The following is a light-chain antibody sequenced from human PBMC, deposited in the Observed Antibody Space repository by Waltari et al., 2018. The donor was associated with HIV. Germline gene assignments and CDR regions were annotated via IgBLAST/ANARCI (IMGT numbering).Light chain of an antibody. Sequence: QSALTQPASVSGSPGQSITISCTGTSSDIGGYDIVSWFQQHPGKAPKVMVYEVTKRPSGVSNRFAGSKSGNTASLTSSGLQAEDEADYYCCSYAGGTTSVFGGGTKLTVL. CDR3: CSYAGGTTSV. CDR2: EVT. J-gene: IGLJ3*02. CDR1: SSDIGGYDI. V-gene: IGLV2-23*02.